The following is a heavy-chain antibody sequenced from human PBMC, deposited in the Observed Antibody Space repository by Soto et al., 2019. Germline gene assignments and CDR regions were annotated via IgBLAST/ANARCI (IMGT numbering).Heavy chain of an antibody. CDR2: IIPIFGTA. D-gene: IGHD3-10*01. Sequence: SVKVSCKASGGTFSSCAISWVRQAPGQGLEWMGCIIPIFGTANYAQNFQGRVTITADESTSTAYMELSSLRSEDTAVYYCARARLGTNSGSYRPHWFGPLGQGTLVNVSS. CDR1: GGTFSSCA. J-gene: IGHJ5*02. CDR3: ARARLGTNSGSYRPHWFGP. V-gene: IGHV1-69*13.